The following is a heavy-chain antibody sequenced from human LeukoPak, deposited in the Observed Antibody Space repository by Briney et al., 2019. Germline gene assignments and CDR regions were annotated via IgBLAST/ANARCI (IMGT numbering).Heavy chain of an antibody. CDR2: ISAYNGKT. D-gene: IGHD1-26*01. Sequence: ASVKVSCKASGYTFTTSYINWVRQAPGQGLEWMGWISAYNGKTNYAQKFQGRVTMTTDSSTSTAYMDLTSLRSDDTAVYYCARGGTFYPCTDYWGQGTLVTVSS. J-gene: IGHJ4*02. CDR1: GYTFTTSY. V-gene: IGHV1-18*01. CDR3: ARGGTFYPCTDY.